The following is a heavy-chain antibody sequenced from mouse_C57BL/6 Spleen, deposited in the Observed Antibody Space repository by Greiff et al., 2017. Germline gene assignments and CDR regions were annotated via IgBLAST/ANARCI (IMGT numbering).Heavy chain of an antibody. V-gene: IGHV2-9-1*01. CDR2: IWTGGGT. J-gene: IGHJ1*03. D-gene: IGHD2-4*01. Sequence: VQLQESGPGLVAPSQSLSITCTVSGFSLTSYAISWVRQPPGKGLEWLGEIWTGGGTNYNSALKSRLSISKDNSKSQVFLKMNSLQTDDTARYYCARRWDYDWYFDVWGTGTTVTVSS. CDR3: ARRWDYDWYFDV. CDR1: GFSLTSYA.